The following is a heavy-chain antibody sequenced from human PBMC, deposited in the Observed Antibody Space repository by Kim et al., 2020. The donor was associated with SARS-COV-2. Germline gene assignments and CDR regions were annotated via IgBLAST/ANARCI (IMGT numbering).Heavy chain of an antibody. V-gene: IGHV3-7*03. CDR2: TNQDGSQR. D-gene: IGHD5-18*01. CDR3: ARASRDTDFDF. J-gene: IGHJ4*02. CDR1: GFTFRTYW. Sequence: GGSLRLSCAASGFTFRTYWMSWIRQVPGKGLEWVANTNQDGSQRYYVDSVKGRFTISRDNTKNSLYLQMNSLRAEDTAVYYCARASRDTDFDFWGQGTLVTVSS.